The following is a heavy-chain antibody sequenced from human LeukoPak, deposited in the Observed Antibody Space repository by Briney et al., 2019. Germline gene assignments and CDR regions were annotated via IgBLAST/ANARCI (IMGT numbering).Heavy chain of an antibody. Sequence: SETLSLTCAVYGGSFSGYYWSWIRQPPGKGLEWIGEINHSGSTNYNPSLKGRVTISVDTSKNQFSLKLSSVTAADTAVYYCARGDRSIFGVVGGFDYWGQGTLVTVSS. CDR1: GGSFSGYY. CDR3: ARGDRSIFGVVGGFDY. V-gene: IGHV4-34*01. J-gene: IGHJ4*02. CDR2: INHSGST. D-gene: IGHD3-3*01.